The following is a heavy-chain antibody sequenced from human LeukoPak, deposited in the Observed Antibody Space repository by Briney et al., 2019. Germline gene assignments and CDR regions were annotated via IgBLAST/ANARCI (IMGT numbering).Heavy chain of an antibody. J-gene: IGHJ4*02. CDR2: VSGSGGTT. CDR1: GFTLSGYW. V-gene: IGHV3-23*01. CDR3: ARIDDHRTIFGVEDY. D-gene: IGHD3-3*01. Sequence: GGSLRLSCAASGFTLSGYWMSWVRQAPGKGLEWVSTVSGSGGTTYYADSVRGRFTISRDNSKNTLYLQMNSLRAEDTAVYYCARIDDHRTIFGVEDYWGQGTLVTVSS.